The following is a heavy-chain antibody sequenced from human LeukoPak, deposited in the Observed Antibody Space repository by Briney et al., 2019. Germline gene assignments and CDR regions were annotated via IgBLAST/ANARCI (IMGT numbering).Heavy chain of an antibody. D-gene: IGHD3-16*01. V-gene: IGHV3-23*01. CDR1: GFTFSSYA. CDR2: IGGTGVRT. Sequence: GGSLRLSCASSGFTFSSYAMSWVRQAPGKGLEWVSTIGGTGVRTYYADSVKGRFTISRDNSKNTLYLQINRLRAEDTAVYFCAKDRLGGPYFFHYWGQGTLVTVSS. CDR3: AKDRLGGPYFFHY. J-gene: IGHJ4*02.